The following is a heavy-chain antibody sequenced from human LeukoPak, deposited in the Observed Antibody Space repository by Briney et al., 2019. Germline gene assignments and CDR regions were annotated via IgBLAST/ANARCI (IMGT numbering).Heavy chain of an antibody. V-gene: IGHV3-23*01. CDR2: ISGSGGST. D-gene: IGHD1-7*01. CDR1: GFAFSTYA. J-gene: IGHJ6*02. Sequence: PGGSLRLSCAASGFAFSTYAMTWVRQAPGKGLEWVSAISGSGGSTYHADSVKGRFTISRDNSKNTLYLQMNSLRAEDTAVYYCATWGTTAAPDYYGMDVWGQGTTVTVSS. CDR3: ATWGTTAAPDYYGMDV.